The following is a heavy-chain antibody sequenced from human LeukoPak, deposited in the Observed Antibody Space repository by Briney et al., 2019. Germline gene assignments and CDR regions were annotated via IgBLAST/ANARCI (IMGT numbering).Heavy chain of an antibody. CDR1: GFTFSSYS. J-gene: IGHJ3*02. D-gene: IGHD4-17*01. CDR3: ARAYAMDAFDI. Sequence: GGSLRLSCAASGFTFSSYSMNWVRQAPGKGLEWVSYISSSSSTIYYADSVKGRFTISRDNAKNSLYLQMNSLRAEDTAVYYCARAYAMDAFDIWGQGTTVTVSS. CDR2: ISSSSSTI. V-gene: IGHV3-48*01.